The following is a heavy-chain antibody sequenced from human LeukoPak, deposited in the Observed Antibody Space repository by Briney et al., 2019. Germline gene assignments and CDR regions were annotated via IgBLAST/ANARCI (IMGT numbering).Heavy chain of an antibody. Sequence: SETLSLTCAVYGGSFSGYYWSWIRQAPGKGLEWIGEINHSGSTNYNPSLKSRVTISVDTSKNQFSLKLSSVTAADTAVYYCASRPLWFGESPGRWFDPWGQGTLVTVSS. CDR2: INHSGST. CDR1: GGSFSGYY. D-gene: IGHD3-10*01. CDR3: ASRPLWFGESPGRWFDP. J-gene: IGHJ5*02. V-gene: IGHV4-34*01.